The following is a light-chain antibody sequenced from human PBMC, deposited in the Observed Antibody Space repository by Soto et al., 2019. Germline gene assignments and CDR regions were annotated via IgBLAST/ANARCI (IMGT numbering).Light chain of an antibody. CDR1: ESVGSN. J-gene: IGKJ2*01. V-gene: IGKV3-15*01. CDR3: QQYNDWSPGA. Sequence: EIVMTQSPATMSVSPGEKATLSCRASESVGSNLAWYQQKPGQSPSLLIHGASTRATGIPARFSGSGSGTEFSLTISSLQXXXXXXXHCQQYNDWSPGAFGQGTKLEIK. CDR2: GAS.